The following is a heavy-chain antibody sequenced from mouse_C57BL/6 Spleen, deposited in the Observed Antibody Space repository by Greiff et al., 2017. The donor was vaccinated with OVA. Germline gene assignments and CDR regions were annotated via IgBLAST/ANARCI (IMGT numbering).Heavy chain of an antibody. Sequence: QVQLQQSGPGLVQPSQSLSITCKVSGFSLTSYGVHWVRQSPGKGLEWLGVIWSGGSTDYNAAFISRLSISKDNSKSQVFFKMNSLQADDTAIYYCARKRDYGDAMDYWGQGTSVTVSS. V-gene: IGHV2-2*01. J-gene: IGHJ4*01. D-gene: IGHD2-4*01. CDR3: ARKRDYGDAMDY. CDR2: IWSGGST. CDR1: GFSLTSYG.